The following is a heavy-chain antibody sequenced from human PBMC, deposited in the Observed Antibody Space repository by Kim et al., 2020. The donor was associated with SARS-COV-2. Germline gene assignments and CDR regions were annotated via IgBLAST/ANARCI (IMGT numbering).Heavy chain of an antibody. CDR1: GFTFSSYA. CDR3: AQIQNDFWSGYYSGYYYYYMDV. J-gene: IGHJ6*03. V-gene: IGHV3-23*01. Sequence: GGSLRLSCAASGFTFSSYAMSWVRQAPGKGLEWVSAISGSGGSTYYADSVKGRFTISRDNSKNTLYLQMNSLRAEDTAVYYCAQIQNDFWSGYYSGYYYYYMDVWGKGTPVTVSS. D-gene: IGHD3-3*01. CDR2: ISGSGGST.